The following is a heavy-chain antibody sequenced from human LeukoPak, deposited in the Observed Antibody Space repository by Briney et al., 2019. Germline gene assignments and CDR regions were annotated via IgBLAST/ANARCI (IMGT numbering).Heavy chain of an antibody. Sequence: PGGSLRLSCAASGFTFNKYWMTWVRQAPGKGLEWVATIKTDGSQKYYVDSVKGRFTISRDNAKNSLYLQLSSLTVDDTAVYYCARDPSNSPWGFDFWGQGTLVTVSS. CDR1: GFTFNKYW. V-gene: IGHV3-7*01. J-gene: IGHJ4*02. CDR2: IKTDGSQK. CDR3: ARDPSNSPWGFDF. D-gene: IGHD4-23*01.